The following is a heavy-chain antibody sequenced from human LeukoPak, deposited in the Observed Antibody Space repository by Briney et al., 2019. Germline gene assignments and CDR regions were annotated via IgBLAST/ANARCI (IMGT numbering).Heavy chain of an antibody. J-gene: IGHJ4*02. D-gene: IGHD2-2*01. V-gene: IGHV1-18*04. CDR3: ARDPEEYQLLPDGFDY. Sequence: GESLKISCKGSGYSFTSYWIGWVRQAPGQGLEWMGWISAYNGNTNYAQKLQGRVTMTTDTSTSTAYMELRSLRSDDTAVYYCARDPEEYQLLPDGFDYWGQGSLVTVSS. CDR2: ISAYNGNT. CDR1: GYSFTSYW.